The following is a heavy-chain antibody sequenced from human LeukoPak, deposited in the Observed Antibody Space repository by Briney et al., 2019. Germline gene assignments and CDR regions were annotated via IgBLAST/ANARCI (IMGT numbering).Heavy chain of an antibody. V-gene: IGHV5-51*01. CDR1: GYIFTTYW. J-gene: IGHJ4*02. Sequence: GESLKISCKGSGYIFTTYWIGWVRQMPGKGLEWMGIIYPGDSDPRYSPSFQGQVTISADKSISTAYLQWSSLKASDSAMYYCVRHGLGSSLFGFDYWGQGTLVTVSS. D-gene: IGHD6-13*01. CDR2: IYPGDSDP. CDR3: VRHGLGSSLFGFDY.